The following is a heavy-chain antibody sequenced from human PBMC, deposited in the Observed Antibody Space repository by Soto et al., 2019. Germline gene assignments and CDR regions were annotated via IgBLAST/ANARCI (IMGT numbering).Heavy chain of an antibody. CDR3: ARDGQPRNYGMDV. D-gene: IGHD6-13*01. J-gene: IGHJ6*02. CDR1: GFTFSDYY. Sequence: QVQLVESGGGLVKPGGSLRLSCAASGFTFSDYYMTWIRQAPGKGLEWVSYISGSSAYTNYGDSVRGRFTISRDNPKNSLYLQMNSLRAEDTAVYYCARDGQPRNYGMDVWGQGTTVTVS. CDR2: ISGSSAYT. V-gene: IGHV3-11*05.